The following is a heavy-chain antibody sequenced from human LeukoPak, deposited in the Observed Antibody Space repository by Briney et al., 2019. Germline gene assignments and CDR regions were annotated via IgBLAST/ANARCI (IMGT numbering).Heavy chain of an antibody. CDR1: GFTLSSYA. Sequence: SGGSLRLSCAASGFTLSSYAMSWVRQAPGKGLEWVSSISGSGGSTYYADSVKGRFTISRDNSKNTLYLQMNSLRAEDTAVYYCAKEPYSSSWNLFDYWGQGTLVTVSS. D-gene: IGHD6-13*01. J-gene: IGHJ4*02. CDR2: ISGSGGST. CDR3: AKEPYSSSWNLFDY. V-gene: IGHV3-23*01.